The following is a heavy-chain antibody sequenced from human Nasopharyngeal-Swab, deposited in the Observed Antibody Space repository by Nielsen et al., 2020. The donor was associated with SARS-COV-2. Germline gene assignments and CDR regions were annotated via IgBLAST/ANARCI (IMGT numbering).Heavy chain of an antibody. D-gene: IGHD1-26*01. Sequence: ASVKVSCKASGYTFTSYDINWVRQATGQGLEWVGWMNPYTGNTGYAQKFQGRVTMTRNTSINTAYMEVISLRSEDTAVYYCARGIVGATKWGVDYWGQGTLVTVSS. V-gene: IGHV1-8*01. CDR2: MNPYTGNT. J-gene: IGHJ4*02. CDR3: ARGIVGATKWGVDY. CDR1: GYTFTSYD.